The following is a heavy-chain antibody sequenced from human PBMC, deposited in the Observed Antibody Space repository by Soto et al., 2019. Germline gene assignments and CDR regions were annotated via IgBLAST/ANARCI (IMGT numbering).Heavy chain of an antibody. V-gene: IGHV4-61*01. CDR1: GASVNMGTYY. Sequence: QVQLQESGPGLVKPSETLSLTCTVPGASVNMGTYYWSWIRQPPGKGREWIGFIHYSGSTNYNPPLKSRVTMSVDTSKNQFSLKLTSVNAADTAVYYCTRGGDAYKNGHWGQGTLVTVSS. CDR3: TRGGDAYKNGH. J-gene: IGHJ4*02. CDR2: IHYSGST. D-gene: IGHD2-21*01.